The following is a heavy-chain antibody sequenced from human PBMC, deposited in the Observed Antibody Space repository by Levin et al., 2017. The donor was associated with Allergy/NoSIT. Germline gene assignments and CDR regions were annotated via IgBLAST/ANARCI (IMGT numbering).Heavy chain of an antibody. Sequence: RGESLKISCQVSGYDFDNFWIAWVRQKPGQGLEWMGLIFPDDFDTRYSPSFEGQVTISVDKSIRTAYVQWRSLKATDTAVYYCARPRPEGNSGWKYFDVWGQGTQVTVSS. CDR1: GYDFDNFW. V-gene: IGHV5-51*01. CDR2: IFPDDFDT. J-gene: IGHJ4*02. D-gene: IGHD6-19*01. CDR3: ARPRPEGNSGWKYFDV.